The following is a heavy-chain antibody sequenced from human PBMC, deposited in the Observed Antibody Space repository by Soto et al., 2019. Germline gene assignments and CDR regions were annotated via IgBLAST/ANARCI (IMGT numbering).Heavy chain of an antibody. D-gene: IGHD2-15*01. J-gene: IGHJ4*02. Sequence: QVQLVQSGAEVKKPGSSVKVSCKASGGTLSSYTFSWVRQAPGQGLEWMGRIIPNLGITNYAEKFQGRITIIADKSTSTAYMGLSSLRSEDTAVYYCARDEGYCSGASCPHFDYWGKGTLVTVSS. CDR3: ARDEGYCSGASCPHFDY. CDR1: GGTLSSYT. CDR2: IIPNLGIT. V-gene: IGHV1-69*08.